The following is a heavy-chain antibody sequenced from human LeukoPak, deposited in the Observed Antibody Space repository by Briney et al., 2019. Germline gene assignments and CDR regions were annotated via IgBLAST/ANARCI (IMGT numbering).Heavy chain of an antibody. CDR2: IYYSGST. V-gene: IGHV4-39*01. D-gene: IGHD6-19*01. Sequence: SGTVSLTCTVSGGSISSSIYYWGWIRQPPGKGLEWIGSIYYSGSTYYNPSLKSRVTISVDTSNNQFSLKLTSVTAADTAVYYCARSSGWSNYYYYGMDVWGQGTTVTVSS. CDR1: GGSISSSIYY. J-gene: IGHJ6*02. CDR3: ARSSGWSNYYYYGMDV.